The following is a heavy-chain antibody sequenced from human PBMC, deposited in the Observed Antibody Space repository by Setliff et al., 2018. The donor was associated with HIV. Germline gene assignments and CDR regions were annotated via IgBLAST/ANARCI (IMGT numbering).Heavy chain of an antibody. V-gene: IGHV4-34*01. J-gene: IGHJ6*03. D-gene: IGHD3-3*01. CDR3: ARGSRQLTIFGVVFKTNYYFMDV. CDR2: INHDRTT. CDR1: GGSFSGYY. Sequence: PSETLSLTCAVYGGSFSGYYWSWISQPPGKGLEWIGEINHDRTTNYNPSLKSRVTISVDTSKNQFSLTLNSVTAADTAVYYCARGSRQLTIFGVVFKTNYYFMDVWGKGTAVTVSS.